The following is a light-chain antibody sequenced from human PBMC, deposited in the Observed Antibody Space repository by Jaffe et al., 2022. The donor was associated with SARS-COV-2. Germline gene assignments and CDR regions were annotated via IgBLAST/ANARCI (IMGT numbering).Light chain of an antibody. Sequence: QSALTQPPSASGSPGQSVTISCTGSSRDIGDYNYVSWYQQHPGKVPKLMIYEVSKRPSGVPDRFSGSKSGNTASLTVSGLQAEDEADYYCSSYAGSNIMVFGTGTKVTVL. CDR3: SSYAGSNIMV. J-gene: IGLJ1*01. CDR1: SRDIGDYNY. V-gene: IGLV2-8*01. CDR2: EVS.